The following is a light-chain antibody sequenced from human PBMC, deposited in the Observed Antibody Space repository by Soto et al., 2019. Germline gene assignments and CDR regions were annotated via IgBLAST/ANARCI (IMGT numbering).Light chain of an antibody. CDR3: CSDAGSYRGV. J-gene: IGLJ1*01. CDR1: SSDVGGYNY. CDR2: DVS. V-gene: IGLV2-11*01. Sequence: QSALTQPRSVSGSPGQSVTISCTGTSSDVGGYNYVSWYQQHPGKAPKLMIYDVSKRPSGVPDRFSGSKSGNTASLTISGLQAEDEADYYCCSDAGSYRGVFGTGTKLTVL.